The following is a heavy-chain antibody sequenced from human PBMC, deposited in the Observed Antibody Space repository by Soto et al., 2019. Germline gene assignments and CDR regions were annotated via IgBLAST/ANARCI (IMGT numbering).Heavy chain of an antibody. CDR1: GFTFSNYW. V-gene: IGHV3-7*01. CDR3: ARGGLSVTPADY. Sequence: EVQLVESGGGLVQPGGSLRLSCAASGFTFSNYWMSWVRQAPGKGLEWVANIKEDGSEKSYVDSAKGRFTISRDNAENSLYLQMNSLTAEDTAVYFCARGGLSVTPADYWGQGTLVTVSS. CDR2: IKEDGSEK. D-gene: IGHD2-15*01. J-gene: IGHJ4*02.